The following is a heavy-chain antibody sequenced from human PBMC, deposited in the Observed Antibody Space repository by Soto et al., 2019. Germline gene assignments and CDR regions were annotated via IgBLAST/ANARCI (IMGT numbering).Heavy chain of an antibody. CDR3: ARTRLGATRILWY. D-gene: IGHD1-26*01. Sequence: SETLSLTCAVYGGSFSGYYWSWILQPPGMGLEWIGEINHSGSTNYNPSLKSRVTISVDTSKNQFSLKLSSVTDADTAVYYCARTRLGATRILWYWGQGTLVTVSS. J-gene: IGHJ4*02. CDR2: INHSGST. CDR1: GGSFSGYY. V-gene: IGHV4-34*01.